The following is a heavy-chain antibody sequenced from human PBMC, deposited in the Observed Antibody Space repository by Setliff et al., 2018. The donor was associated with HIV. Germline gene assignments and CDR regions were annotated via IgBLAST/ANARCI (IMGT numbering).Heavy chain of an antibody. V-gene: IGHV3-30*04. D-gene: IGHD6-19*01. CDR2: ISYDGNIK. J-gene: IGHJ4*02. Sequence: GGSLRLSCAASGFTFSSYGMHRARQAPGKGLEWVALISYDGNIKHYPDSMMGRLTISRDNSKNTLYLQMNNLRGDDTAIYYCARDKLLEGTSGWYGGDYWGQGTLVTAPQ. CDR1: GFTFSSYG. CDR3: ARDKLLEGTSGWYGGDY.